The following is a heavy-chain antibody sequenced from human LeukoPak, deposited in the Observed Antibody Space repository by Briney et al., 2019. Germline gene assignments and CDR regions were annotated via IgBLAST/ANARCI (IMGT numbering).Heavy chain of an antibody. CDR3: AAWVRGRPNFDY. Sequence: ASVKVSCKASGYTFTSYYMHWVRQAPGQGLEWMGIINPSGGGTSYARKFQGRVTMTRDTSTSTVYMELSSLRSEDTAVYYCAAWVRGRPNFDYWGQGTLVTVSS. CDR1: GYTFTSYY. V-gene: IGHV1-46*01. CDR2: INPSGGGT. J-gene: IGHJ4*02. D-gene: IGHD1-26*01.